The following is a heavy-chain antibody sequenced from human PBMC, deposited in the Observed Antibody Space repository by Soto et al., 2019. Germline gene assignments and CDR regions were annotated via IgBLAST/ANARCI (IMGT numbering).Heavy chain of an antibody. D-gene: IGHD1-1*01. V-gene: IGHV4-4*07. CDR3: VKENTPEMKRGWFGP. CDR1: VDSASSYC. CDR2: MYTTGTT. J-gene: IGHJ5*02. Sequence: PSETLSLTCTGSVDSASSYCWSWVRQTAGKGLEWIGRMYTTGTTNYNPSLKSRVTMSIDTSKRQFSLKLSSVTAADTDVYYCVKENTPEMKRGWFGPWGQGTLVTVSS.